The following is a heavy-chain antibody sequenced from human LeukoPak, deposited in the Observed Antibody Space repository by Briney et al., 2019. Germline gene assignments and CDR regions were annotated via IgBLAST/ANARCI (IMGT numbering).Heavy chain of an antibody. CDR2: IYTSGST. J-gene: IGHJ5*02. CDR1: GGSISSYY. V-gene: IGHV4-4*07. Sequence: SETVSLTCSVSGGSISSYYWSWIQQPAGKGLEWIGRIYTSGSTNYNPSLKSRVTMSVDTSKNQFSLKLSSVTAADTAVYYCARWVGGGLLWQHEENWFDPWGQGTLVTVSS. CDR3: ARWVGGGLLWQHEENWFDP. D-gene: IGHD6-13*01.